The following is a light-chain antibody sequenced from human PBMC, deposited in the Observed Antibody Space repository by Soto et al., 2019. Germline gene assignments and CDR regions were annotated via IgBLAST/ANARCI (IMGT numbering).Light chain of an antibody. Sequence: QSVLTQSPSASASLGASVKLTCTLSSGHSSYAIAWHQQQPEKGPRYLMKLNSDGSHSKGDGIPDRFSGSSSVAERYLTISSLQSEDEADYYCQTWGTGIWLFCGRTKLTVL. J-gene: IGLJ3*02. V-gene: IGLV4-69*01. CDR2: LNSDGSH. CDR1: SGHSSYA. CDR3: QTWGTGIWL.